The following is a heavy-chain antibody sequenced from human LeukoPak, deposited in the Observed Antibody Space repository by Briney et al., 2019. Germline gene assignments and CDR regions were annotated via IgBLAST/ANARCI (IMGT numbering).Heavy chain of an antibody. V-gene: IGHV1-18*04. D-gene: IGHD2-21*02. CDR3: ARDYRHIVVVTAFNRFDP. CDR2: ISAYNGNT. J-gene: IGHJ5*02. CDR1: GYTFISYG. Sequence: ASVKVSCKASGYTFISYGISWVRQAPGQGLEWLGWISAYNGNTNYAQKLQGRLTMTTDTSTSTAYIELRSLRSDDTAVYYCARDYRHIVVVTAFNRFDPWGQGTLVTVSS.